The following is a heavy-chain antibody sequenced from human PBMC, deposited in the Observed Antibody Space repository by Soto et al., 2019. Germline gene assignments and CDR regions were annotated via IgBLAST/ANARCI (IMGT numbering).Heavy chain of an antibody. V-gene: IGHV3-30*18. CDR1: GFTFSTYG. CDR3: AKGRSYYYYYGVDV. Sequence: GGSLRLSCAASGFTFSTYGMHWVRQAPGKGLGWVAVISYDGSNKYYADSVRGRFTISRDNSKSTLYLQMNSLRAEDTALYYCAKGRSYYYYYGVDVWGQGTTVTVSS. J-gene: IGHJ6*02. CDR2: ISYDGSNK.